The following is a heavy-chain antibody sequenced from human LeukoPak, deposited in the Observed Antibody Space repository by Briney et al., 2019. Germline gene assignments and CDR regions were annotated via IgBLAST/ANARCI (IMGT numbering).Heavy chain of an antibody. V-gene: IGHV3-30-3*01. D-gene: IGHD2-2*01. Sequence: AGGSLRLSCAASGFTFSSYAMHWVRQAPGKGLEWVAVISYDGSNKYYADSVKGRFTISRDNSKNTLYLQMNSLRAEDTAVYYCASAFHCSSTSCQDYWGQGTLVTVSS. J-gene: IGHJ4*02. CDR1: GFTFSSYA. CDR3: ASAFHCSSTSCQDY. CDR2: ISYDGSNK.